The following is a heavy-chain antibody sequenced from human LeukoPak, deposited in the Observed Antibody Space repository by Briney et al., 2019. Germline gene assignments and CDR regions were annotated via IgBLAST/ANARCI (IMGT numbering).Heavy chain of an antibody. CDR3: AREGASTIRHAFDV. Sequence: GGSLRFSCAACGFPFSTFWMTWVRQAPGKGLEWVANIIQDGSERYYVGSVKGRFTIARDNAKNTLYLQMNSLRAEDTAVYYCAREGASTIRHAFDVWGQGTMVTVSS. J-gene: IGHJ3*01. CDR2: IIQDGSER. CDR1: GFPFSTFW. V-gene: IGHV3-7*01. D-gene: IGHD3-16*01.